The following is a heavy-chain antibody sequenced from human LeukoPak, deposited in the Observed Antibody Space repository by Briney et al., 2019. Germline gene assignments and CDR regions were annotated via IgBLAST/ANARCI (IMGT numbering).Heavy chain of an antibody. CDR3: ANRDYDY. Sequence: GGSLRLSCTASGFTFGDYAMSWVRQAPGKGLEWVSSISSSSSYIYYADAVKGRFTISRDNAKNSLYLQMTSRRAEDTAVYYCANRDYDYWGQGTLVTVSS. J-gene: IGHJ4*02. CDR1: GFTFGDYA. V-gene: IGHV3-21*01. D-gene: IGHD1-14*01. CDR2: ISSSSSYI.